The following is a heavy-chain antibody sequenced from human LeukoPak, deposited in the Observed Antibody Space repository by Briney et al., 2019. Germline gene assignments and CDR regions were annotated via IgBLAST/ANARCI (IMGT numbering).Heavy chain of an antibody. CDR1: GVSVTNYY. D-gene: IGHD3-16*01. V-gene: IGHV4-4*07. CDR3: ARDLTARGSFDY. CDR2: NYPTGDT. J-gene: IGHJ4*02. Sequence: SETLSLTCSVSGVSVTNYYWSWVRQPAGKRLEWIGRNYPTGDTIYNPSLKSRVTMSVDMSKNHLSLKLTSVTAAGAAVNYCARDLTARGSFDYWGQGILVSVSS.